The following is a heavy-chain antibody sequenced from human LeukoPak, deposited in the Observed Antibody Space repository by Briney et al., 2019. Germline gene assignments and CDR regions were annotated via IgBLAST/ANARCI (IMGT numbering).Heavy chain of an antibody. CDR2: INPNSGGT. CDR1: GYTFTSYG. CDR3: ASVEIDFVGV. D-gene: IGHD5-24*01. Sequence: GASVKVSCKASGYTFTSYGISWVRQAPGQGLEWMGRINPNSGGTNYAQKFQGRVTMTRDTSISTAYMELSRLRSDDTAVYYCASVEIDFVGVWGQGTTVTVSS. J-gene: IGHJ6*02. V-gene: IGHV1-2*06.